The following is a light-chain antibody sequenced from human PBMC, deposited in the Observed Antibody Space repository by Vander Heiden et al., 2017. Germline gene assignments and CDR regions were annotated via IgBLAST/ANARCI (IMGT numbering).Light chain of an antibody. Sequence: DSVLTHSPLSLPVTPAQPASVSCRSIQSLVCGDGNTYLNWFHQRPGQAPRRLVYRVSIRDSGVPDRFSGSGSGNDFTLKISRVEAEDIGLYYCMQHTHWPRTFGQGTKLEI. J-gene: IGKJ2*02. CDR1: QSLVCGDGNTY. V-gene: IGKV2-30*01. CDR2: RVS. CDR3: MQHTHWPRT.